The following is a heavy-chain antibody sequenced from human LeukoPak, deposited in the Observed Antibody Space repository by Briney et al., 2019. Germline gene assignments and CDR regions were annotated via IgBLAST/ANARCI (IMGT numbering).Heavy chain of an antibody. CDR1: GGSISSYY. CDR3: ARGQGPTYYYGPGSYYFDC. D-gene: IGHD3-10*01. V-gene: IGHV4-4*07. CDR2: IYTSGST. Sequence: SETLSLTCTVSGGSISSYYWSWIRQPAGNGLEWIGRIYTSGSTNYNPSLKSRVTMSVDTSKNQFSLKLSSVTAADTAVYYCARGQGPTYYYGPGSYYFDCWGQGTLVTVSS. J-gene: IGHJ4*02.